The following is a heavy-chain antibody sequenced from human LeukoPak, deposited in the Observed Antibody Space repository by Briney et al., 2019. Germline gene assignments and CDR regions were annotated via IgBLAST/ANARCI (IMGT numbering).Heavy chain of an antibody. V-gene: IGHV1-24*01. CDR2: FDPEDGET. CDR3: ATDSYYDSSGYYYYAFDI. CDR1: GYTLTELS. Sequence: GASVKVSCKVSGYTLTELSMHWVRQAPGKGLEWMGGFDPEDGETIYAQKFQGRVTMTEDTSTDTAHMELSSLRSEDTAVYYCATDSYYDSSGYYYYAFDIWGQGTMVTVSS. J-gene: IGHJ3*02. D-gene: IGHD3-22*01.